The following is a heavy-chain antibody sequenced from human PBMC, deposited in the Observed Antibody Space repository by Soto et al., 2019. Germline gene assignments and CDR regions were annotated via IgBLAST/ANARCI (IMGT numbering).Heavy chain of an antibody. V-gene: IGHV4-31*03. J-gene: IGHJ5*02. Sequence: PSETLSLTCTVSGGSISSGGYYWSWIRQHPGKGLEWIGYIHYSGSTYYNPSLKSRVTISVDTSKNQFSLKLSSVTATGTALYYCARVKKYWDSSGNWFDPWGQGTLVTVS. D-gene: IGHD3-22*01. CDR2: IHYSGST. CDR3: ARVKKYWDSSGNWFDP. CDR1: GGSISSGGYY.